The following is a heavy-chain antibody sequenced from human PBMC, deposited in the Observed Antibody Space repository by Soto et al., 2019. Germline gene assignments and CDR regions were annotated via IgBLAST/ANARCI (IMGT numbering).Heavy chain of an antibody. CDR2: ISAYNGNT. CDR3: ARACSGGSCYSNFGIDY. CDR1: GYTFTSYG. D-gene: IGHD2-15*01. V-gene: IGHV1-18*04. J-gene: IGHJ4*02. Sequence: ASVKVSCKASGYTFTSYGISWVRQAPGQGLEWMGWISAYNGNTNYAQKLQGRVTMTTDTSTSTAYMELRSLRSDDTAVYYCARACSGGSCYSNFGIDYWGQGPLVTVSS.